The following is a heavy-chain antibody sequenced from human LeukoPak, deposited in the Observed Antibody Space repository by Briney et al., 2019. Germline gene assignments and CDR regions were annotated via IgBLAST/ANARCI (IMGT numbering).Heavy chain of an antibody. D-gene: IGHD2-21*01. Sequence: SEXLSLTCTVSGGSISSYYWSWLRQPPGKGLEWIGYIYYSGSTNYNPSLTSRVTISVDTSKNQFSLKLSSVTAADTAVYYCARDILAYFDYWGQGTLVTVSS. CDR3: ARDILAYFDY. CDR2: IYYSGST. J-gene: IGHJ4*02. CDR1: GGSISSYY. V-gene: IGHV4-59*01.